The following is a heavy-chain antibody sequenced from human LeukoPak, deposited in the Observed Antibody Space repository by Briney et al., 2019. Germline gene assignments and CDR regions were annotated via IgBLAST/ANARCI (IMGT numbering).Heavy chain of an antibody. CDR2: IYPGDSDT. J-gene: IGHJ3*02. CDR3: ARRRGRYSGDAFDI. CDR1: GYRFTSYW. Sequence: PGESLETSFKGSGYRFTSYWIGWVRQMPGKGLEWMGFIYPGDSDTRYSPSFQGQVTISADKSMSTAYLQWSSLKASDTAMYYCARRRGRYSGDAFDIWGQRTMLIISS. V-gene: IGHV5-51*01. D-gene: IGHD1-26*01.